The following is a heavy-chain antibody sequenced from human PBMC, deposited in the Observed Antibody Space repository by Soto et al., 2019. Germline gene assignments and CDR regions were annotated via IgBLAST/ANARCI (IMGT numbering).Heavy chain of an antibody. Sequence: QVQLVQSGAEVKKPGPSVKVSCKASGGTFSSYAISWVRQAPGQGLEWMGGIIPIFGTANYAQKFQGRVTITADESTSTAYMELSSLRSEDTAVYYCARGGDSSGWSDRGSYWYFDLWGRGTLVTVSS. CDR2: IIPIFGTA. CDR3: ARGGDSSGWSDRGSYWYFDL. D-gene: IGHD6-19*01. CDR1: GGTFSSYA. J-gene: IGHJ2*01. V-gene: IGHV1-69*01.